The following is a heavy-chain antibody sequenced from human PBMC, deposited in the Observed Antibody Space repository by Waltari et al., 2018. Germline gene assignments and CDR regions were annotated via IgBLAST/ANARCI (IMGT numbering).Heavy chain of an antibody. D-gene: IGHD2-21*01. Sequence: EVQLSESGGGLVQPGGSLRLSCSPSGLTLSSYGMSWVRQAPGKGLEWVADIRDNGNTHYADSVKGRFTISRDISNSIVYLQMQSLRDEDTALYYCVGARDTPWGQGTLVTVSS. J-gene: IGHJ5*02. CDR3: VGARDTP. V-gene: IGHV3-23*01. CDR1: GLTLSSYG. CDR2: IRDNGNT.